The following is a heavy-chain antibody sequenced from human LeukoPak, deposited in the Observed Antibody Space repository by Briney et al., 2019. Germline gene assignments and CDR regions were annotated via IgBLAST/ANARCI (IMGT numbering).Heavy chain of an antibody. CDR1: GGTFSSYA. V-gene: IGHV1-69*05. CDR2: IIPIFGTA. J-gene: IGHJ4*02. Sequence: SVKVSCKASGGTFSSYAISWVRQAPGQGLEWMGGIIPIFGTANYAQKFQGRVTITTDESTSTAYMELSSLRSEDTAVYYCARDRRQPTNQGYSYGYYDYWGQGTLVTVSS. CDR3: ARDRRQPTNQGYSYGYYDY. D-gene: IGHD5-18*01.